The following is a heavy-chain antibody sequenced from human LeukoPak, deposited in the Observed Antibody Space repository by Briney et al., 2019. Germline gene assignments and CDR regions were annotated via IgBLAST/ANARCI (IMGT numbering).Heavy chain of an antibody. CDR3: ARENWYLDN. J-gene: IGHJ4*02. V-gene: IGHV3-74*01. CDR1: GFTFRTYW. Sequence: GGSLRLSCAASGFTFRTYWMHWVRQVPGKGLVWVSRMNTDGRNIGYADSVKGRFTISRDNAKNALYLQMNSLRAEDTAVYYCARENWYLDNWGQGTLVTVSS. D-gene: IGHD2-15*01. CDR2: MNTDGRNI.